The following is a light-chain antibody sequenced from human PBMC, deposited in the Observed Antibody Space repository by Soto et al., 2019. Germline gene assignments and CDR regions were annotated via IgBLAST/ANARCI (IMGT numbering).Light chain of an antibody. Sequence: EIVLTQSPGTLSLSPGERATPSCRASPSVSSSSLAWYQQKRGQAPRLLIHDYSSRGTGIPDRFSGSGSGTDFTLTISRLEPEDFAVYYCQQYGGSPRTFGQGTKVEVK. CDR1: PSVSSSS. CDR3: QQYGGSPRT. CDR2: DYS. J-gene: IGKJ1*01. V-gene: IGKV3-20*01.